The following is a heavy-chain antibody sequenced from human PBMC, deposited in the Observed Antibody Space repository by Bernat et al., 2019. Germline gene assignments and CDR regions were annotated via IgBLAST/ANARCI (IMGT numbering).Heavy chain of an antibody. CDR3: VRVGATVTPYYYYYYMDV. CDR2: IKQDGSEK. CDR1: GFTFSGSW. Sequence: VQLVESGGGVVQPGRSLRLSCAASGFTFSGSWMSWVRQAPGKGLEWVANIKQDGSEKYYVDSVKGRFTISRDNAKTSLYLQMNSLRAEDTAVYYCVRVGATVTPYYYYYYMDVWGKGTTVTVSS. J-gene: IGHJ6*03. V-gene: IGHV3-7*03. D-gene: IGHD4-17*01.